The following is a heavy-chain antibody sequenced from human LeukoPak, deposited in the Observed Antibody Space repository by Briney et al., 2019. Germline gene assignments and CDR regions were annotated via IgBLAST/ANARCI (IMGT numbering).Heavy chain of an antibody. CDR2: IWYDGSNK. D-gene: IGHD3-10*01. V-gene: IGHV3-33*01. J-gene: IGHJ3*02. CDR1: GFTFSSYG. CDR3: ARALWFGDFRAFDI. Sequence: QPGRSLRLSCAASGFTFSSYGIHWVRQAPGKGLEWVAVIWYDGSNKYYADSMKGRFTISRDNSTNTLYLQMNSLRAEDTAVYYCARALWFGDFRAFDIWGQGTMVTVSS.